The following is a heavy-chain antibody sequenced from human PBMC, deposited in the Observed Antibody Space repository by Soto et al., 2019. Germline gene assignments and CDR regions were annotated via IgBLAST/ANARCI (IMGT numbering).Heavy chain of an antibody. CDR3: ARGRRRPYSSSWYATGWFDP. D-gene: IGHD6-13*01. J-gene: IGHJ5*02. Sequence: TSETLSLTCTVSGGSISSRSCNWGWIRQPPGKGLEWIGSIYYSGSTYYNPSLKSRVTISVDTSKNQFSLKLSSVTAADTAVYYCARGRRRPYSSSWYATGWFDPWGQGTLVTVSS. CDR1: GGSISSRSCN. CDR2: IYYSGST. V-gene: IGHV4-39*01.